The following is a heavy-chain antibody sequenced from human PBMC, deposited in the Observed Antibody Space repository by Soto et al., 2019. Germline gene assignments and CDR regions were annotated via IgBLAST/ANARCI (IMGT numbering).Heavy chain of an antibody. CDR1: GFTFSSYA. Sequence: HPGGSLRLSCAASGFTFSSYAMHWVRQAPGKGLEWVAVISYDGSNKYYADSVKGRFTISRDNSKNTLYLQMNSLRAEDTAVYYCERDRDQTIAADYWGQGTLVTVSS. CDR3: ERDRDQTIAADY. CDR2: ISYDGSNK. V-gene: IGHV3-30-3*01. J-gene: IGHJ4*02. D-gene: IGHD6-13*01.